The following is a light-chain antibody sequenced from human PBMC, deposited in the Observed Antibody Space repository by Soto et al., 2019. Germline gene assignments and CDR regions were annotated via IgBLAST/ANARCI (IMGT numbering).Light chain of an antibody. Sequence: DIQLTQSPSFLSASVGDRFTITCRASQDISSHLAWYQQKTGEAPKLLVYAASTLQSGVPSGFGGSGSGTEFTLTITSLQPEDFATYYCQQVKTYPLTFGGGTKVEIK. V-gene: IGKV1-9*01. CDR2: AAS. CDR1: QDISSH. CDR3: QQVKTYPLT. J-gene: IGKJ4*02.